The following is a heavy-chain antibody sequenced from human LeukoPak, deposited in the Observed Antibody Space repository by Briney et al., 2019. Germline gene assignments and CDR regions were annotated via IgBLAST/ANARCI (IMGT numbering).Heavy chain of an antibody. Sequence: PGGSLRLSCAASGFMFSNYWMTWVRQAPGKGLEWVANIKHDGSEKYYVDSMKGRFTISRDNAKNSLFLQINSLRAEDTAVYYCANGGTYSSGPWGQGTLVTVSS. V-gene: IGHV3-7*01. J-gene: IGHJ5*02. CDR2: IKHDGSEK. CDR1: GFMFSNYW. CDR3: ANGGTYSSGP. D-gene: IGHD3-22*01.